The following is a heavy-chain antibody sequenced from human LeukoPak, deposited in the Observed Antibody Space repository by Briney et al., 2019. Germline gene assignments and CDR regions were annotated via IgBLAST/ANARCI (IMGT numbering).Heavy chain of an antibody. CDR1: GYTFTSYD. CDR2: MNPNSGNT. Sequence: ASVKVSCKASGYTFTSYDINWVRQATGQGLEWMGWMNPNSGNTGYAQKFQGRVTMTRNTSISTAYMELSSLRPEDTAVYYCAREITMVRGVINDWFDPWGQGTLVTVSS. CDR3: AREITMVRGVINDWFDP. V-gene: IGHV1-8*01. J-gene: IGHJ5*02. D-gene: IGHD3-10*01.